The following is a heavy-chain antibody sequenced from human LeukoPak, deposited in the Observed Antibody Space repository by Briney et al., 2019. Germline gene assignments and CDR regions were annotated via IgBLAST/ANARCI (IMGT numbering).Heavy chain of an antibody. V-gene: IGHV4-59*01. CDR1: GGSLSSYY. CDR2: IYYSGST. D-gene: IGHD3-10*01. J-gene: IGHJ4*02. Sequence: SETLSLTCTVSGGSLSSYYWSWIRQPPGKGLEWIAYIYYSGSTDYNPSLKSRVTISVDTSKNQFSLKLSSVTAADTAVYYCARGAYGSGSYSFDYWGQGTLVTVSS. CDR3: ARGAYGSGSYSFDY.